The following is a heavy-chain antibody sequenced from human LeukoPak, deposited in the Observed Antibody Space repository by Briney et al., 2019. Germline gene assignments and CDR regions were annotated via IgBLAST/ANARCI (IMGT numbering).Heavy chain of an antibody. V-gene: IGHV3-7*01. CDR2: IKQDGSKK. Sequence: PSETLSLTCAVYGGSFSGYYWSWIRQAPGKGLEWVANIKQDGSKKNYVDSVKGRFTISRDNAKNSLYLQMNSLRAEDTAVYYCAGRSGSFDCWGQGTLVTVSA. D-gene: IGHD3-10*01. CDR3: AGRSGSFDC. J-gene: IGHJ4*02. CDR1: GGSFSGYY.